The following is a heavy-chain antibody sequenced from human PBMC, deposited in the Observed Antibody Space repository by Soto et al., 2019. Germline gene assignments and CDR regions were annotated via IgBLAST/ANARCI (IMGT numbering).Heavy chain of an antibody. Sequence: QVQLVQSGPEVKKPGSSVKVSCRASGGTFRNYAVSWVRQAPGQGLEWMGGIIPLSRTTNYAPDFHDRITISADHSTSTASLEVSNLRPDDTAMYFCVRGSGDGSGYLWFFPLWGQGTLVTVSS. CDR1: GGTFRNYA. CDR3: VRGSGDGSGYLWFFPL. D-gene: IGHD3-10*01. V-gene: IGHV1-69*01. J-gene: IGHJ4*02. CDR2: IIPLSRTT.